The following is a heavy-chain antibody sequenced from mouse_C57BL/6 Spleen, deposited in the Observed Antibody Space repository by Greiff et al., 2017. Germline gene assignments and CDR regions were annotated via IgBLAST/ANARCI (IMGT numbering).Heavy chain of an antibody. CDR3: ARSIYYYGSSHFDY. Sequence: EVQLQQSGPELVKPGASVKIPCKASGYTFTDYNMDWVKQSHGKSLEWIGDINPNNGGTIYNQKFKGKATLTVDKSSSTAYMELRSLTSEDTAVYYCARSIYYYGSSHFDYWGQGTTLTVSS. J-gene: IGHJ2*01. CDR1: GYTFTDYN. CDR2: INPNNGGT. D-gene: IGHD1-1*01. V-gene: IGHV1-18*01.